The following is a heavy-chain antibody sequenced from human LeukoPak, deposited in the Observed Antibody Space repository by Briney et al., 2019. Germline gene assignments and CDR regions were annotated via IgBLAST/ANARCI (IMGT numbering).Heavy chain of an antibody. CDR2: IYENGGTT. CDR1: GFTFRSHA. D-gene: IGHD5-24*01. Sequence: GGSLRLSCVGSGFTFRSHAMSWVRQAPEKGLEFVSGIYENGGTTYYADSVKGRFSISRDNSKNTLYLQVNSLRAEDTAVYYCARWRDGLDYWGQGTLVTVSS. J-gene: IGHJ4*02. CDR3: ARWRDGLDY. V-gene: IGHV3-23*01.